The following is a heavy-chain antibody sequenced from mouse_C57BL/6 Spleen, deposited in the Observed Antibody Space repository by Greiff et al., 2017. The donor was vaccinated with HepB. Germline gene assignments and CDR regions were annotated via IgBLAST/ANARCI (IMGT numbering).Heavy chain of an antibody. Sequence: QVQLQQSGAELVKPGASVKLSCKASGYTFTSYWMHWVKQRPGQGLEWIGMIHPNSGSTNYNEKFKSKATLTVDKSSSTAYMQLSSLTSEDSAVYYCARRGGSSEEYYYAMDYWGQGTSVTVSS. V-gene: IGHV1-64*01. D-gene: IGHD1-1*01. CDR2: IHPNSGST. CDR1: GYTFTSYW. J-gene: IGHJ4*01. CDR3: ARRGGSSEEYYYAMDY.